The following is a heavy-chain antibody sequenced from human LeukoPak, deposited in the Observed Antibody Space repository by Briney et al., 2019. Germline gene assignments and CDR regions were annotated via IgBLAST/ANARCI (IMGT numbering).Heavy chain of an antibody. V-gene: IGHV3-21*01. CDR2: ISSSSSYI. D-gene: IGHD3-10*01. CDR1: GFTFSSYS. Sequence: GGSLRLSCAASGFTFSSYSMNWVSQAPGKGLEWVSSISSSSSYIYYADSVKGRFTISRDNAKNSLYLQMNSLRAEDTAVYYCAREGEHYYGSGSYYKAFDYWGQGTLVTVSS. CDR3: AREGEHYYGSGSYYKAFDY. J-gene: IGHJ4*02.